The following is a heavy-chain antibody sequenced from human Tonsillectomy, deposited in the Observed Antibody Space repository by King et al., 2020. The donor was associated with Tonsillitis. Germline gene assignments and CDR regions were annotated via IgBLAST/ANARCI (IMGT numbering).Heavy chain of an antibody. CDR3: TKDTGMGYDNSCYYYYVYPFYY. J-gene: IGHJ4*02. D-gene: IGHD3-22*01. CDR1: GFTYDDYA. CDR2: ISWNSGSI. Sequence: VQLVESGGGLVQPGRSLRLSCAASGFTYDDYAMHWVRHAPGKGLEWVSGISWNSGSIGYADSVKGRFTISRDNARNSLYLQMNSLRPEDTAFYYCTKDTGMGYDNSCYYYYVYPFYYWGQGILVTVSS. V-gene: IGHV3-9*01.